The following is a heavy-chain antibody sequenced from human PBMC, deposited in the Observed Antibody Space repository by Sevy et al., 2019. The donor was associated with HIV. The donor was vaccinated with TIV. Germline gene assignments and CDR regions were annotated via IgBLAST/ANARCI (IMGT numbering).Heavy chain of an antibody. D-gene: IGHD3-10*01. CDR1: GFTFSSYG. V-gene: IGHV3-30*18. Sequence: GGSLRLSCAASGFTFSSYGMHWVRQAPGKGLEWVAVISYDGSNKYYADSVKGRFTISRDNSKNTLYLQMNSLRAEDTAVYYCAKDPHYYGSGSYYPYFDYWGQGTLVTVSS. CDR3: AKDPHYYGSGSYYPYFDY. J-gene: IGHJ4*02. CDR2: ISYDGSNK.